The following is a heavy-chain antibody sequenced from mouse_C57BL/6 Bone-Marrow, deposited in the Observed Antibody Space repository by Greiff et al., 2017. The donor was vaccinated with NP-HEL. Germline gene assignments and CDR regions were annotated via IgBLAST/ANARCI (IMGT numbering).Heavy chain of an antibody. D-gene: IGHD1-1*01. J-gene: IGHJ2*01. CDR3: TNYSYYDY. Sequence: QVQLKQSGAELVRPGASVTLSCKASGYTFTDYEMHWVKQTPVHGLEWIGAIDPETGGTAYNQKFKGKAILTADKSSSTAYMELRSLASEDSVVYYSTNYSYYDYWGQGTTLTVSS. V-gene: IGHV1-15*01. CDR2: IDPETGGT. CDR1: GYTFTDYE.